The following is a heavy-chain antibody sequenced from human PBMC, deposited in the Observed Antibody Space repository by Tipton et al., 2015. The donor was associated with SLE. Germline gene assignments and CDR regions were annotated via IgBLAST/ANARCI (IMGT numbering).Heavy chain of an antibody. D-gene: IGHD6-13*01. V-gene: IGHV4-4*08. CDR1: GGSISSHY. J-gene: IGHJ2*01. CDR3: ARDRRLIAAPSFWWYFDL. CDR2: IYYRGDT. Sequence: TLSLTCTVSGGSISSHYWSWFRQPPGKGLEWIGYIYYRGDTKYNPSLNSRVTISVDTSKNQFSLKLSSVTAADTAVYYCARDRRLIAAPSFWWYFDLWGRGTLVTVSS.